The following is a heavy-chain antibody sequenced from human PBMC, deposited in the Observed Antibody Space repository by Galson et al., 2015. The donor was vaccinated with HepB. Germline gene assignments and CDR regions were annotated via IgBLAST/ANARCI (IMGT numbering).Heavy chain of an antibody. V-gene: IGHV3-23*01. CDR3: AKDITMIVVVNAFDI. D-gene: IGHD3-22*01. J-gene: IGHJ3*02. CDR2: ISGSGGST. Sequence: SLRLSCAASGFTFSSYAMSWVRQAPGKGLEWVSAISGSGGSTYYADSVKGRFTISRDNSMNTLYLQMNSLRAEDTAVYYCAKDITMIVVVNAFDIWGQGTMVTVSS. CDR1: GFTFSSYA.